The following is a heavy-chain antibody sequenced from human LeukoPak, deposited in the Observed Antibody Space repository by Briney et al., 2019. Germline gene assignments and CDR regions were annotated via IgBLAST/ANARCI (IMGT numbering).Heavy chain of an antibody. V-gene: IGHV1-46*01. D-gene: IGHD6-19*01. CDR2: INPSGGST. CDR1: GYTFTSYY. J-gene: IGHJ4*02. Sequence: ASVKVSCKASGYTFTSYYIHWVRQTPGQGLEWMGIINPSGGSTSYAQKFQARVIMTRDTSTSTVYMELSSLRSDDTAVYYCANLIAVAGTGGDYWGQGTLVTVSS. CDR3: ANLIAVAGTGGDY.